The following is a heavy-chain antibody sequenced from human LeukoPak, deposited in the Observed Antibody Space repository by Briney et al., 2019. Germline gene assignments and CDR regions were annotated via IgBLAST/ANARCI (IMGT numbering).Heavy chain of an antibody. CDR1: GFTFSTYA. D-gene: IGHD3-22*01. J-gene: IGHJ6*02. V-gene: IGHV3-30*18. Sequence: GGSLRLSCAASGFTFSTYAMHWVRQAPGKGLDWVAVVTYDGSNKNYADSVTGRFTISRDNSKNTLYLQMNSLRVEDTALYYCAKGRGYYDSSGYYSTIGATDVWGQGTTVTVSS. CDR2: VTYDGSNK. CDR3: AKGRGYYDSSGYYSTIGATDV.